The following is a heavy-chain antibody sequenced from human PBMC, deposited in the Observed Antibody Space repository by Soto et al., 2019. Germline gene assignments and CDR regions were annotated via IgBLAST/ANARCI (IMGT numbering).Heavy chain of an antibody. CDR3: AKDQRGFSSTARIDY. J-gene: IGHJ4*02. D-gene: IGHD6-13*01. V-gene: IGHV3-23*01. CDR1: GFTFSSYA. Sequence: EVQLLESGGGLVQPGGSLRLSCAASGFTFSSYAMSWVRQAPGKGLEWVSSISGSGGSTYHADSVKGRITISRDNSKNTLYLQMNRLRAEDTAVYYCAKDQRGFSSTARIDYWGQGTLVTLSS. CDR2: ISGSGGST.